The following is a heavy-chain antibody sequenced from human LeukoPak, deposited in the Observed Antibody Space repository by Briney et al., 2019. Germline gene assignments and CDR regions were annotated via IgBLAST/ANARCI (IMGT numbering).Heavy chain of an antibody. Sequence: GGSLRLSCAASGFTVSSNYMSWVRHAPGKGLEWVSVIYSGGSTYYADSVKGRFTISRDNSKNTLYLQMNSLRAEDTAVYYCARDADSSGYYYYMDVWGKGTTVTVSS. CDR3: ARDADSSGYYYYMDV. V-gene: IGHV3-53*01. CDR2: IYSGGST. CDR1: GFTVSSNY. J-gene: IGHJ6*03. D-gene: IGHD3-22*01.